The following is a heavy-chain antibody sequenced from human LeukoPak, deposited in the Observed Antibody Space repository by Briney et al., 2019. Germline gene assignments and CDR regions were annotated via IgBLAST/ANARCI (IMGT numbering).Heavy chain of an antibody. D-gene: IGHD3-10*01. J-gene: IGHJ5*02. CDR2: IYYSGST. V-gene: IGHV4-59*11. CDR3: ARDLGYFGSGSYLGWFDP. Sequence: PSETLSLTRSVSGGSIDNHYWTWIRRPPGKGLEWIGHIYYSGSTTYNPSLKSRVTISVDTSKNQFSLKLSSVTPADTAAYYCARDLGYFGSGSYLGWFDPWGQGTLVTVSS. CDR1: GGSIDNHY.